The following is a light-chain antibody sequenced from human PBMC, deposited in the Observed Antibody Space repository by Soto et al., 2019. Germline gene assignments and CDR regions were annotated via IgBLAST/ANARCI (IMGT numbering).Light chain of an antibody. V-gene: IGKV3D-15*01. CDR3: QQYNKWPRT. CDR2: DAS. Sequence: EIVMTQSPATLSVSPGERATLSCRASQSITSNLAWYQQKPGQAPRLLIYDASTRATGIPARFSGSGSATEFTLTISSLQSEDFAVYYCQQYNKWPRTFGQGTKV. CDR1: QSITSN. J-gene: IGKJ1*01.